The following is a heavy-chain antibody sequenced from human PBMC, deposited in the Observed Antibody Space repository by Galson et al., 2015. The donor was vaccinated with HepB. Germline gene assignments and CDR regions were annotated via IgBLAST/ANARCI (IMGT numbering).Heavy chain of an antibody. CDR1: GGTLGNYA. Sequence: SVKVSCKASGGTLGNYALSWVRQAPGQGLEWVGGVIPLYEKTTYARKFEGRVTIVADTSTNTAYLELGRLTLEDTAVYYCARELGGVETNMPRYVYFAMDVWGQGTAVIVSS. V-gene: IGHV1-69*06. D-gene: IGHD2-2*01. CDR3: ARELGGVETNMPRYVYFAMDV. J-gene: IGHJ6*02. CDR2: VIPLYEKT.